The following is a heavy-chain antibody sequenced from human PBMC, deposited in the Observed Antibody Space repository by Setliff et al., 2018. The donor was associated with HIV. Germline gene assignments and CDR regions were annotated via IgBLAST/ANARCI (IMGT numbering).Heavy chain of an antibody. Sequence: PSETLSLTCTVSGGSISSGSYYWSWIRQPAGKGLEWIGRIWTSGSTNYNPSLKSRVTISVDTSKNQFSLKLTSVTATDTAVYYCARTNPLAAPPFDFWGQGTLVTVSS. CDR1: GGSISSGSYY. V-gene: IGHV4-61*02. CDR2: IWTSGST. CDR3: ARTNPLAAPPFDF. D-gene: IGHD6-13*01. J-gene: IGHJ4*02.